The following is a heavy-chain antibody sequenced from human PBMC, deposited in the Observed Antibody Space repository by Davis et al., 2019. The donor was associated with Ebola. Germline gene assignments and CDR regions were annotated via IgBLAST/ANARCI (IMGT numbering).Heavy chain of an antibody. CDR3: AKAYLYGVDY. CDR2: ISHDGSNK. J-gene: IGHJ4*02. CDR1: GFTFSSYA. D-gene: IGHD3-16*01. V-gene: IGHV3-30-3*02. Sequence: GESLKISCAASGFTFSSYAMHWVRQAPGKGLEWVVVISHDGSNKYYADSVKGRFTISRDNSKNTLYLQMNSLRAEDTAVYYCAKAYLYGVDYWGQGTQVTVSS.